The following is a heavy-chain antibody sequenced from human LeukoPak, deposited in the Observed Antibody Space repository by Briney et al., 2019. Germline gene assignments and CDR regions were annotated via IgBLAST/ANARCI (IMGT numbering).Heavy chain of an antibody. CDR1: GYSFTSYW. Sequence: GESLKISCKGSGYSFTSYWIGWVRQMPGKGLEWMGIIYPGDSDTRYSPSFQGQVTISADKSISTAYLQWSSLKASDTAMYYCETRQIVRYYYDSSAPLDYFDYWGQGTLVTVSS. V-gene: IGHV5-51*01. CDR2: IYPGDSDT. CDR3: ETRQIVRYYYDSSAPLDYFDY. D-gene: IGHD3-22*01. J-gene: IGHJ4*02.